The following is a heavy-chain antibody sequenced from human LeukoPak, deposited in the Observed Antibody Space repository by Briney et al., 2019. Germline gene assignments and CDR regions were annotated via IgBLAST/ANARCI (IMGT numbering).Heavy chain of an antibody. D-gene: IGHD3-22*01. CDR3: AKGDNYYDSSGYYPHYFDY. J-gene: IGHJ4*02. CDR1: GFTFSDYY. V-gene: IGHV3-23*01. CDR2: ISGSGGST. Sequence: GGSLRLSCAASGFTFSDYYMSWIRQAPGKGLEWVSAISGSGGSTYYADSVKGRFTISRDNSKNTLYLQMNSLRAEDTAVYYCAKGDNYYDSSGYYPHYFDYWGQGTLVTVSS.